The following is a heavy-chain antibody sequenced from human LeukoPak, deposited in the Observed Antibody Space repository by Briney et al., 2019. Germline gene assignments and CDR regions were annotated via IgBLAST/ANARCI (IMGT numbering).Heavy chain of an antibody. V-gene: IGHV3-23*01. CDR3: AKDVGKWESLHFFDY. CDR2: ISGSGAST. J-gene: IGHJ4*02. CDR1: GFTLSTNA. D-gene: IGHD1-26*01. Sequence: GGSLRLSCLTSGFTLSTNAMSWVRQAPGKGLEWISGISGSGASTYYADSVKGRFTIPRDDSRNTLYLQMNSLRGDDTAVYYCAKDVGKWESLHFFDYWGQGTLVSVSS.